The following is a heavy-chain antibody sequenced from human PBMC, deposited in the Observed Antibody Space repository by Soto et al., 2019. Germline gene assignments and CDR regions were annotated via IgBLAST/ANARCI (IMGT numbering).Heavy chain of an antibody. CDR1: GFTFSSYA. CDR3: ARDRGNYYYYGMDV. Sequence: PGGSLRLSCAASGFTFSSYAIHWVRQAPGKRLEWVAVXSYXXSXXXXXDXXXGRFSISRDNSKNTLYLQMNTLRAEDTAVYYCARDRGNYYYYGMDVWGQGTTVTVSS. V-gene: IGHV3-30-3*01. J-gene: IGHJ6*02. CDR2: XSYXXSXX.